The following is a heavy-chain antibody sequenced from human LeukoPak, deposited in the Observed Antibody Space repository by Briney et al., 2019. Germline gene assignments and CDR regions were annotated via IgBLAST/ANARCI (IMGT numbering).Heavy chain of an antibody. CDR2: ISGSGGST. J-gene: IGHJ4*02. CDR3: AKEMMLGSFDY. D-gene: IGHD3-10*01. Sequence: GGSLRLSCAASGFIFSSYAMSWVRQAPGKGLEWVSTISGSGGSTYYADSVKGRFTISRDNSKNTVYLQMNSLRAEDTAVYYCAKEMMLGSFDYWGQGTLVTVSS. CDR1: GFIFSSYA. V-gene: IGHV3-23*01.